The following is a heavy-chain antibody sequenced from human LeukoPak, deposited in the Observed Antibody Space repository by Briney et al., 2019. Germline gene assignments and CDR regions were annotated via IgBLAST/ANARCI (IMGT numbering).Heavy chain of an antibody. Sequence: GGSLRLSCAASGFSFSSYGMHWVRQAPGKGLEWVAFIRYDGSNKYYADSVKGRFTISRDNSKNTLYLQMNSLRAEDTAVYYCAKEYERLGELSFDYWGQGTLVTVSS. CDR3: AKEYERLGELSFDY. CDR1: GFSFSSYG. V-gene: IGHV3-30*02. CDR2: IRYDGSNK. D-gene: IGHD3-16*02. J-gene: IGHJ4*02.